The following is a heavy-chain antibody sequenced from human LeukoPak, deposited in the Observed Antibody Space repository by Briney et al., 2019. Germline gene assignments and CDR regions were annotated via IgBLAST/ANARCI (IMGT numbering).Heavy chain of an antibody. D-gene: IGHD4-17*01. CDR3: ANSPAVEYGDYGAYYFDY. Sequence: GSLRLSCVTSEFTFSVYAMSWVRQAPGKGLEWVSSISHSGDSTFYADSVKGRFTISRHNSKNTLYLQMNGLRAEDTAVYYCANSPAVEYGDYGAYYFDYWGHGTLVTVSS. V-gene: IGHV3-23*01. CDR1: EFTFSVYA. J-gene: IGHJ4*01. CDR2: ISHSGDST.